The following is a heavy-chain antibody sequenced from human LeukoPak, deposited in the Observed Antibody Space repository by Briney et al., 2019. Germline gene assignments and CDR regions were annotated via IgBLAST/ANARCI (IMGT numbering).Heavy chain of an antibody. Sequence: PSETLSLTCTVSGGSIISSSFWWGWIRQPPGKGLEWIGSIYYSGVSYYNTSLKSRVTISVDTSKNQFSLNLNSVTAADTAFYYCASDRIWFGESINEYWGQGTLVTVSS. CDR1: GGSIISSSFW. J-gene: IGHJ4*02. CDR2: IYYSGVS. CDR3: ASDRIWFGESINEY. D-gene: IGHD3-10*01. V-gene: IGHV4-39*01.